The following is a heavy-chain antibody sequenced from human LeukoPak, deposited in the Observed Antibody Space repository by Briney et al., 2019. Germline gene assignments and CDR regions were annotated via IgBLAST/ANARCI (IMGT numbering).Heavy chain of an antibody. Sequence: PGGSLRLSCAASGFTFSSYAMSWVRQAPGKGLEWVSAISGSGGSTYYADSVKGRFTISRDNSKNTLYLQMNSLRAEDTAVYYCARDKKWLRPSPLDYWGQGTLVTVSS. CDR2: ISGSGGST. J-gene: IGHJ4*02. CDR1: GFTFSSYA. V-gene: IGHV3-23*01. CDR3: ARDKKWLRPSPLDY. D-gene: IGHD5-12*01.